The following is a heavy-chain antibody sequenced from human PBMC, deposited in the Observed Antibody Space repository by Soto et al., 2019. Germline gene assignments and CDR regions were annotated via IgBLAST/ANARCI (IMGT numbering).Heavy chain of an antibody. Sequence: EVQLVESGGGLVKPGASLRLSCAASGFTFSTAWMSWVRQAPGKGLEWVGRIKSKTDGGTTDCAAPVKGRFSISRDDSTDTLYLQMDSLKVEDTDVYYWTDATRFWGQGTLVTVSS. CDR2: IKSKTDGGTT. CDR3: TDATRF. J-gene: IGHJ4*02. CDR1: GFTFSTAW. D-gene: IGHD4-17*01. V-gene: IGHV3-15*01.